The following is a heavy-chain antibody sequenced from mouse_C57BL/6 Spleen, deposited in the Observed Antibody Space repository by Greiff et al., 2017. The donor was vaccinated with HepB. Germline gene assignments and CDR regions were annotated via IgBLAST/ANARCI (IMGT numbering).Heavy chain of an antibody. V-gene: IGHV5-17*01. CDR2: ISSGSRTI. CDR3: ARGDYFGY. Sequence: EVHLVESGGGLVKPGGSLKLSCAASGFTFSDYGMHWVRQAPEKGLEWVAYISSGSRTIYYADTVKGRFTISRDNAKNTLFLQMTSLRSEDTAMYYCARGDYFGYWGQGTTLTVSS. CDR1: GFTFSDYG. J-gene: IGHJ2*01.